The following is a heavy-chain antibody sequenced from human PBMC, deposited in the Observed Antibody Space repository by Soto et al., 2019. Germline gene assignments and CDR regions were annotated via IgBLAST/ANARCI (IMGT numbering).Heavy chain of an antibody. J-gene: IGHJ4*02. V-gene: IGHV3-30*02. Sequence: GGSLRLSCAASGFTFSSYGMHWVRQAPGKGLEWVAVIWYDGSNKYYADSVKGRFTISRDNSKNTLYLQMNSLRAEDTAVYYCAKERSVVATTPDFDYWGQGTLVTVSS. CDR1: GFTFSSYG. CDR2: IWYDGSNK. D-gene: IGHD5-12*01. CDR3: AKERSVVATTPDFDY.